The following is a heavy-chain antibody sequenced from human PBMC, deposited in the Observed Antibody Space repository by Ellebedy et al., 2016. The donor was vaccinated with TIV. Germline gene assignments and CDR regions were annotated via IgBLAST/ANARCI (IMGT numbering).Heavy chain of an antibody. CDR2: IWYDGSNK. J-gene: IGHJ6*03. CDR1: GFTFSSYG. D-gene: IGHD3-10*01. V-gene: IGHV3-33*01. CDR3: ARDRGDYYYMDV. Sequence: GGSLRLXXAASGFTFSSYGMHWVRQAPGKGLEWVAVIWYDGSNKYYADSVKGRFTISRDNSKNTLYLQMNSLRAEDTAVYYCARDRGDYYYMDVWGKGTTVTVSS.